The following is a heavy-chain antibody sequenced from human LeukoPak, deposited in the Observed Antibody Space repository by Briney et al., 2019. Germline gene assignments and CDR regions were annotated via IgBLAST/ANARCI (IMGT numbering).Heavy chain of an antibody. D-gene: IGHD2-15*01. CDR1: GGSFSGYY. CDR2: INHSGST. CDR3: ARGTAAAVGVGYYYYYMDV. V-gene: IGHV4-34*01. Sequence: SETLSLTCAVYGGSFSGYYWSWIRQPPGKGLEWIGEINHSGSTNYNVSLKSRVTISVDTSKNQFSLKLSSVTAADTAVYYCARGTAAAVGVGYYYYYMDVWGKGTTVTVSS. J-gene: IGHJ6*03.